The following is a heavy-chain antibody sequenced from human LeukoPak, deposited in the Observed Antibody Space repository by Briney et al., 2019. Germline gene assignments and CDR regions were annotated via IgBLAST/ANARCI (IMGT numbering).Heavy chain of an antibody. CDR3: ARDRNSGYDYDFDY. CDR1: GFSFSGHW. V-gene: IGHV3-74*01. D-gene: IGHD5-12*01. Sequence: GGSLRLSCTASGFSFSGHWMHWARQLPGKGLVWVSRISPTGSTTSYADSVKGRFTVSRDNAKNTLYLQVNNLRAEDTAVYYCARDRNSGYDYDFDYWGQGTLVTVSS. J-gene: IGHJ4*02. CDR2: ISPTGSTT.